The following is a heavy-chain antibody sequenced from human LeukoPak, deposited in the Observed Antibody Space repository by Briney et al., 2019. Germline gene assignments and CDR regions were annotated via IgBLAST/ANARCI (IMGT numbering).Heavy chain of an antibody. CDR1: GGSISSYY. J-gene: IGHJ3*02. Sequence: TSETLSLTCTVSGGSISSYYWSWIRQPPGKGPEWIGYIYYSGSTNYNPSLKSRVTISVDTSKNQFSLKLSSVTAADTAVYYCARDGGAFDIWGQGTMVTVSS. CDR3: ARDGGAFDI. CDR2: IYYSGST. V-gene: IGHV4-59*01.